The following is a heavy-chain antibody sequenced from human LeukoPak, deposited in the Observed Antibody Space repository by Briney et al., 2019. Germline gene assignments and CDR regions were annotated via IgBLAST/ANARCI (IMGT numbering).Heavy chain of an antibody. J-gene: IGHJ3*02. D-gene: IGHD6-13*01. CDR3: AKFPGVAAAGGAFDI. Sequence: GGSLRLSCAASGFTFNNYAMSWVRQAPGNGLEWVSAISASGGSTYYADSVKGRFTISRDNSKNTLCLQMNSLRAEDTAVYYCAKFPGVAAAGGAFDIWGQGTMVTVSS. CDR1: GFTFNNYA. CDR2: ISASGGST. V-gene: IGHV3-23*01.